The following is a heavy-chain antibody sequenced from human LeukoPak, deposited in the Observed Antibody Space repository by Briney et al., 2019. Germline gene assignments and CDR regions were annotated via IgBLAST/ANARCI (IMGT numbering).Heavy chain of an antibody. J-gene: IGHJ5*02. CDR1: GGSFSGYY. CDR2: INHSGST. V-gene: IGHV4-34*01. D-gene: IGHD3-3*01. CDR3: AREAVTIFGLVRTQTPKGPHRFDP. Sequence: SSETLSLTCAVYGGSFSGYYWSWIRQPPGKGLEWIGEINHSGSTNYNPSLKSRVTISVDTSENQFSLKLSSVTAADTAVYYCAREAVTIFGLVRTQTPKGPHRFDPWGQGTLVTVSS.